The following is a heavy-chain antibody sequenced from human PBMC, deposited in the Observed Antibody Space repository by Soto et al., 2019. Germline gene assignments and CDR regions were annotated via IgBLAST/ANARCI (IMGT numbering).Heavy chain of an antibody. J-gene: IGHJ4*02. CDR3: ARHGVSYQLLYYFDC. D-gene: IGHD2-2*01. CDR2: MYYSGNT. V-gene: IGHV4-39*01. CDR1: GGSIISNSYY. Sequence: PSETLSLTYIVSGGSIISNSYYWGWIRQPPGKGLEWIGGMYYSGNTYYNPSLKSRVTISVDTSKNQFSLKLSSVTAADTALYYCARHGVSYQLLYYFDCWGQGTLVTVSS.